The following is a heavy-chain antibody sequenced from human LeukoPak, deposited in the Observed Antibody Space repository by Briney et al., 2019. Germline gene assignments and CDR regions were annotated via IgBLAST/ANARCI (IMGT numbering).Heavy chain of an antibody. V-gene: IGHV3-23*01. D-gene: IGHD3-10*01. CDR3: ARRLGLGFGEYSNNWFDP. J-gene: IGHJ5*02. Sequence: GGSLRLSCAASGFTFSDYYMSWVRQAPGKGLEWVSAISRSGGSTYYADSVKGRFTIPRDNSKNTLYLQMNSLRAEDTAVYYCARRLGLGFGEYSNNWFDPWGQGTLVTVSS. CDR2: ISRSGGST. CDR1: GFTFSDYY.